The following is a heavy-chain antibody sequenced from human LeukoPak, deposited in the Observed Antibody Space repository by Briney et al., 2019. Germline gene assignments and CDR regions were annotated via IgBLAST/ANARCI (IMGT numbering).Heavy chain of an antibody. J-gene: IGHJ4*02. Sequence: SETLSLTCAVYGGSFSGYYWSWIRQPPGKGLEWIGEINHSGSTNYNPSLKSRVTISVDTSKNQFSLKLSSVTAADTAVYYCARASHCSGGSCYSPDFDYWGQGTLVTVSS. CDR1: GGSFSGYY. V-gene: IGHV4-34*01. CDR3: ARASHCSGGSCYSPDFDY. D-gene: IGHD2-15*01. CDR2: INHSGST.